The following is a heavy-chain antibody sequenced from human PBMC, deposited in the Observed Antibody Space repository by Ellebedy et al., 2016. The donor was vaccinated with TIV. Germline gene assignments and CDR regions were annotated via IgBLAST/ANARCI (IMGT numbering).Heavy chain of an antibody. CDR1: GFSLSNYW. Sequence: PGGSLRLSCAASGFSLSNYWMTWVRQAPGKGLEWVANIKQDGSEKYYVDSVKGRFTISRDNAKNSLYLQMNSLRAEDKAVYYCARVRGSQSFDYWGQGTLVTVSA. CDR3: ARVRGSQSFDY. CDR2: IKQDGSEK. J-gene: IGHJ4*02. V-gene: IGHV3-7*03. D-gene: IGHD1-26*01.